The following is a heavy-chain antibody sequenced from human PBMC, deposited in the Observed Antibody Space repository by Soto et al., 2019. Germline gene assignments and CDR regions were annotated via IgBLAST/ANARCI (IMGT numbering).Heavy chain of an antibody. CDR2: ISNDGTNK. V-gene: IGHV3-30*18. Sequence: PGGSLRLSCAASGFTFRSYGMHWVRQAPGKGLEWLAVISNDGTNKYLADSVKGRLTLSRDNSRNTLSLESNNLRPEDTAVYYCGKDTLDCSGGDCPLYYYYGMDVWGQGTTVTVSS. CDR1: GFTFRSYG. J-gene: IGHJ6*02. CDR3: GKDTLDCSGGDCPLYYYYGMDV. D-gene: IGHD2-15*01.